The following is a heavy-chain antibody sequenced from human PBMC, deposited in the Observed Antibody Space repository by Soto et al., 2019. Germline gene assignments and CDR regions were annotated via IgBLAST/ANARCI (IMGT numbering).Heavy chain of an antibody. CDR2: VTHDGRT. CDR1: GGSFSDYD. J-gene: IGHJ3*01. D-gene: IGHD6-6*01. Sequence: QVQLQQWGAGLLKPSETLSLDCGIFGGSFSDYDWTWVRQPPGRGLEWIGEVTHDGRTTYNPSLKSRIIISGDTAKNQFSLRLTSVTAADTAVYYCAGYSSSSVAFDVWGHGTNVTVSS. CDR3: AGYSSSSVAFDV. V-gene: IGHV4-34*01.